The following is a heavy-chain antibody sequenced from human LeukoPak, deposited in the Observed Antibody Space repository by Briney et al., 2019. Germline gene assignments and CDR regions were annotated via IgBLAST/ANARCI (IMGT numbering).Heavy chain of an antibody. Sequence: PGGSLRLSCAASGFTFSDHYLNWIRQAPGKGLEWVSYISSSGSTVYYADSVKGRFTISRDNAKNSLYLQMNSLRAEDTAVYYCASESSNWSPDYWGQGTLVTVSS. CDR3: ASESSNWSPDY. CDR2: ISSSGSTV. CDR1: GFTFSDHY. D-gene: IGHD6-13*01. V-gene: IGHV3-11*01. J-gene: IGHJ4*02.